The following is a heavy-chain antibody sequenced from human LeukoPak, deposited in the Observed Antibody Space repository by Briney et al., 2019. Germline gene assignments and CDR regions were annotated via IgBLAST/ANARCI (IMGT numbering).Heavy chain of an antibody. D-gene: IGHD3-22*01. CDR1: GGSISSSSYY. CDR2: IYYSGST. CDR3: ARVGPQGSGYYADAFDI. J-gene: IGHJ3*02. Sequence: SETLSLTCTVSGGSISSSSYYWGWIRQPPGKGLEWIGSIYYSGSTYYNPSLKSRVTISVDTSKNQFPLKLSSVTAADTAVYYCARVGPQGSGYYADAFDIWGQGTMVTVS. V-gene: IGHV4-39*06.